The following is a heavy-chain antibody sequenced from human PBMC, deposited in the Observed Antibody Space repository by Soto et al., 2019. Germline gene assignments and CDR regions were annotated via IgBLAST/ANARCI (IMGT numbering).Heavy chain of an antibody. Sequence: EVQLVESGGDLVQPGGSLRLSCATSGLTFSIYAMHWVRQAPGKGLEYVSAISYDGTITYYADSVKGRFTISRDDSRNTVYLQMGSLRPEDMAVYYCARGSYYSSGTVHRPYDYWGQGTLVTVSS. CDR1: GLTFSIYA. D-gene: IGHD3-10*01. CDR3: ARGSYYSSGTVHRPYDY. V-gene: IGHV3-64*07. J-gene: IGHJ4*02. CDR2: ISYDGTIT.